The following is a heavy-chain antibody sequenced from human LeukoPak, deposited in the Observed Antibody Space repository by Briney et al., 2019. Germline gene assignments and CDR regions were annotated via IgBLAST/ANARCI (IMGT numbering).Heavy chain of an antibody. CDR3: ARGLRGYTYGLDY. CDR2: IKEDGTEI. Sequence: GGSLRLSCAASGFPFSNYWMNWVRQAPGKGLEWVANIKEDGTEIYYLESVKGRFTISRDNAKNSLFLQMNSLRAEDTAIYYCARGLRGYTYGLDYWGQGTLVAVSS. D-gene: IGHD5-18*01. J-gene: IGHJ4*02. CDR1: GFPFSNYW. V-gene: IGHV3-7*04.